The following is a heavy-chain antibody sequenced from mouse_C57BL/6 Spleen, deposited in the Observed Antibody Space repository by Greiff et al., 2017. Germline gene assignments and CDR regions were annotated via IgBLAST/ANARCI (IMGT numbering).Heavy chain of an antibody. CDR3: ARGPLYYGSSYGYFDV. CDR1: GFTFSDYG. V-gene: IGHV5-17*01. J-gene: IGHJ1*03. D-gene: IGHD1-1*01. Sequence: EVKLMESGGGLVKPGGSLKLSCAASGFTFSDYGMHWVRQAPEKGLGWVAYISSGSSTIYYADTVKGRFTISRDNAKNTMFLQMTSLRSEDTAMYYCARGPLYYGSSYGYFDVWGTGTTVTVSS. CDR2: ISSGSSTI.